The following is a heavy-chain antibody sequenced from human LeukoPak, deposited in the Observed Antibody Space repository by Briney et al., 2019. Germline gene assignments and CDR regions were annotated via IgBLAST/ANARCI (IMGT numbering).Heavy chain of an antibody. V-gene: IGHV3-23*01. CDR3: AKVISRNPVNYYFDY. CDR2: ISGSGGST. D-gene: IGHD1-7*01. Sequence: AGGSLRLSCAASGFTFSSYAMSWVRQAPGKGLEWVSAISGSGGSTYYADSVKGRFAISRDNSKNTLYLQMNSLRAEDTAVYYCAKVISRNPVNYYFDYWGQGTLVTVSS. J-gene: IGHJ4*02. CDR1: GFTFSSYA.